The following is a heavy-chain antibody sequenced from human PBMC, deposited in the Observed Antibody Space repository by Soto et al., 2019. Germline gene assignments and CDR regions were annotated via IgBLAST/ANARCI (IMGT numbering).Heavy chain of an antibody. Sequence: VQLVQSGAEVKKPGASVKVSCKASGYTFTNFGISWVRQAPGQGLEWMGWINTYSGNTHYAQKFQGRLTMTTDTSTSTAYMDLRSLRSDDTAVYFCCSSQAPTAFDYWGQGTLVSVSS. V-gene: IGHV1-18*01. CDR1: GYTFTNFG. J-gene: IGHJ4*02. D-gene: IGHD2-15*01. CDR3: CSSQAPTAFDY. CDR2: INTYSGNT.